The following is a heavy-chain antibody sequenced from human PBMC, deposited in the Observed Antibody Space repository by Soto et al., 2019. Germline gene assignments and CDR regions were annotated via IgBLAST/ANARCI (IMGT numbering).Heavy chain of an antibody. D-gene: IGHD3-9*01. CDR1: GFTFNAYT. V-gene: IGHV3-43*01. CDR3: AKDSYDILTGQKRYFDS. J-gene: IGHJ4*02. CDR2: ISWDGGIT. Sequence: GGTLRLSCAASGFTFNAYTMHWVRQAPGKGLEWVSLISWDGGITYYGDSVKGSFAVSRDNSDNSLYLQMTSLRSDDTAFYYCAKDSYDILTGQKRYFDSWGQGTLVTVSS.